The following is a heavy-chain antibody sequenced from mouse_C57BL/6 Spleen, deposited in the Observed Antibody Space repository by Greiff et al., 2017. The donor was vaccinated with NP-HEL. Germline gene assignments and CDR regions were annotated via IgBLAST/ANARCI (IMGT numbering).Heavy chain of an antibody. D-gene: IGHD2-1*01. CDR3: AKGCYYGKLDY. CDR1: GYTFTSYW. V-gene: IGHV1-74*01. CDR2: LHPSDSDT. Sequence: QVQLQQPGAELVKPGASVKVSCKASGYTFTSYWMHWVKQRPGQGLEWIGRLHPSDSDTNYNQKFKGKATLTVDKSSSTAYMQLSSLTSEDSAVYYCAKGCYYGKLDYWGQGTSVTVSS. J-gene: IGHJ4*01.